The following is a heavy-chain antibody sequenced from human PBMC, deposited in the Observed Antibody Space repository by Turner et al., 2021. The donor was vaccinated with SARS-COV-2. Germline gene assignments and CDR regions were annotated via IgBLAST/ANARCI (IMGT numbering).Heavy chain of an antibody. CDR3: ARVRSVTCIATTCLPSDAFDL. CDR2: IHYVGST. V-gene: IGHV4-39*01. CDR1: GGPITTISYY. Sequence: QLQLQESGPGLVKLSETLSLTCTGSGGPITTISYYCGWIRQPPRKGLEWIGSIHYVGSTYYNASLESRVTLSVDTSKIQFSQKLTKVTAANTAVYYCARVRSVTCIATTCLPSDAFDLWGQGTMVPVSS. J-gene: IGHJ3*01. D-gene: IGHD2-21*01.